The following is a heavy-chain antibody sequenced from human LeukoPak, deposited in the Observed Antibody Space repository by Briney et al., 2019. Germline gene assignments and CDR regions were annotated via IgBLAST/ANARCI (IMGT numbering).Heavy chain of an antibody. D-gene: IGHD2-21*02. CDR3: ARSYCGGDCYPEAFDI. V-gene: IGHV4-30-4*01. Sequence: SETLSLTCTVSGGSISSGDYYWSWIRQPPGKGLEWIGYIYYSGSTYYNPSLKSRVTISVDTSKNQFSLKLSSVTAADTAVYYCARSYCGGDCYPEAFDIWGQGTMVTVSS. J-gene: IGHJ3*02. CDR1: GGSISSGDYY. CDR2: IYYSGST.